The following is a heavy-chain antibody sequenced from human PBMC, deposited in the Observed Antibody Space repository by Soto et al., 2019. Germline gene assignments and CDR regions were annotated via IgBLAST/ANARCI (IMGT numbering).Heavy chain of an antibody. V-gene: IGHV1-18*04. CDR3: ARDPVGGHFDY. Sequence: QVHLVQSGGEVRKPGASVRVSCKTSGYPFSSYDISWVRQAPGQGLEWMGWINPHNGDTNYTQTFRDRVTMTKDTSTTTVYMELRSPKSDDTAVYFCARDPVGGHFDYWGQGTLVTVSS. J-gene: IGHJ4*02. D-gene: IGHD2-15*01. CDR2: INPHNGDT. CDR1: GYPFSSYD.